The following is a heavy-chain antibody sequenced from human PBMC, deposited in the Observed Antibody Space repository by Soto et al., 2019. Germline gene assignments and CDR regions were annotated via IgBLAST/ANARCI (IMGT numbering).Heavy chain of an antibody. CDR3: AKDLTYYYDSSGYYS. D-gene: IGHD3-22*01. CDR2: ISGSGGST. V-gene: IGHV3-23*01. Sequence: EVQLLESGGGLVQPGGSLRLSCAASGFTFSSYAMSWVRQAPGKGLEWVSAISGSGGSTYYADSVKGRFTISRDNSKKTLYLQMTSLRAEDTAVYYCAKDLTYYYDSSGYYSGGQGTLVTVSS. CDR1: GFTFSSYA. J-gene: IGHJ5*01.